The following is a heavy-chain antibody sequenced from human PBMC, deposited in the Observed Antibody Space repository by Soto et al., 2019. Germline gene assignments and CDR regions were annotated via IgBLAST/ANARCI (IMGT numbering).Heavy chain of an antibody. J-gene: IGHJ6*02. D-gene: IGHD5-18*01. V-gene: IGHV3-30*18. Sequence: GGSLRLSCAASGFTFSSYGMHWVRQAPGKGLEWVAVISYDGSNKYYADSVKGRFTISRDNSKNTLYLQMNSLRAEDTAVYYCAKEEGYSYGYHYYYYGMDVWGQGTTVTVSS. CDR2: ISYDGSNK. CDR1: GFTFSSYG. CDR3: AKEEGYSYGYHYYYYGMDV.